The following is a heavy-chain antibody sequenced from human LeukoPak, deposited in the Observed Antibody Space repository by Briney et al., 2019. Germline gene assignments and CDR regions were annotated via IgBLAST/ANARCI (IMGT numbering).Heavy chain of an antibody. CDR3: AGQDCSGGSCYQYFQH. CDR2: IYYSGST. V-gene: IGHV4-59*08. D-gene: IGHD2-15*01. J-gene: IGHJ1*01. Sequence: SETLSLTCTVSGGPISSYYWSWIRQPPGKGLEWIGYIYYSGSTYYNPSLKSRVTMSVDTSKNQFSLKLSSVTAADTAVYYCAGQDCSGGSCYQYFQHWGQGTLVTVSS. CDR1: GGPISSYY.